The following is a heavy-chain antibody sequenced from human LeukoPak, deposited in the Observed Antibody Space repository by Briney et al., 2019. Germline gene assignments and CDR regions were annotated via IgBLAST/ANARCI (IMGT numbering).Heavy chain of an antibody. CDR2: IYTSGST. V-gene: IGHV4-4*07. CDR3: ARERDYYDSSGYLTYFDY. D-gene: IGHD3-22*01. CDR1: GGSISSYY. J-gene: IGHJ4*02. Sequence: SETLSLTCTVSGGSISSYYWSWIRQPAGKGLEWIGRIYTSGSTNYNPSLKSRVTMSVDTSKNQFSLKLSSVTAADTAVYYCARERDYYDSSGYLTYFDYWGQGTLVTVSS.